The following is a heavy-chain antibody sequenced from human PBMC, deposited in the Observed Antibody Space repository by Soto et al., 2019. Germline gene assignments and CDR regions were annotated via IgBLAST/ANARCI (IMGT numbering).Heavy chain of an antibody. CDR2: ISWNSGSI. J-gene: IGHJ4*02. Sequence: GGSLRLSCAASGFTFDDYAMHWVRQAPGKGLEWVSGISWNSGSIGYADSVKGRFTISRDNAKNSLYLQMNSLRAEDTALYYCAKDWAVYGDPAYSFDYWGQGPLVTLSS. CDR3: AKDWAVYGDPAYSFDY. V-gene: IGHV3-9*01. CDR1: GFTFDDYA. D-gene: IGHD4-17*01.